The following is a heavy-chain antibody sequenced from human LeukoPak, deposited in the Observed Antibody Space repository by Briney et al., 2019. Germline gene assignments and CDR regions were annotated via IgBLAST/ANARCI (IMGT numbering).Heavy chain of an antibody. J-gene: IGHJ4*02. V-gene: IGHV3-21*01. D-gene: IGHD1-20*01. CDR1: GFTFRDYT. CDR3: ARGTNWSPLDFDY. CDR2: ISKSGTYI. Sequence: AGGSLRLSCAASGFTFRDYTMNWVRQAPGKGLEWVSAISKSGTYIKYADSVKGRFTISRDNAKNSLYLQMNSLRAEDTAVYYCARGTNWSPLDFDYWGQGTLVTVSS.